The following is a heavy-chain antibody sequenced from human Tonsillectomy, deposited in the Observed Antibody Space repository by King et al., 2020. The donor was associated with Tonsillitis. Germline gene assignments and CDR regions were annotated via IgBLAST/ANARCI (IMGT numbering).Heavy chain of an antibody. V-gene: IGHV4-34*01. CDR1: GGSFSNYY. CDR3: ASCFGTFDI. CDR2: INHSGST. J-gene: IGHJ3*02. D-gene: IGHD3-3*01. Sequence: VQLQKWGAGLLKPSETLSLTCAVYGGSFSNYYWSWIRQPPGKGLEWIGEINHSGSTNYNPSLKSRVTISVDTSKNQFSLKLSSVTAADTAVYYCASCFGTFDIWGQGTMVTVSS.